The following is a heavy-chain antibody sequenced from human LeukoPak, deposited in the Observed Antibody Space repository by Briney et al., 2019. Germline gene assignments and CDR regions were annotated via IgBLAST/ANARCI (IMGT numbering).Heavy chain of an antibody. J-gene: IGHJ3*02. CDR1: GGSISSYY. V-gene: IGHV4-4*07. Sequence: SETLSLTCTVSGGSISSYYWSWIRQPAGKGLEWIGRIYTSGSTNYSPSLKSRVTMSVDTSKNQFSLKLSSVTAADTAVYYCARERPYYYGSGPSRDAFDIWGQGTMVTVSS. D-gene: IGHD3-10*01. CDR2: IYTSGST. CDR3: ARERPYYYGSGPSRDAFDI.